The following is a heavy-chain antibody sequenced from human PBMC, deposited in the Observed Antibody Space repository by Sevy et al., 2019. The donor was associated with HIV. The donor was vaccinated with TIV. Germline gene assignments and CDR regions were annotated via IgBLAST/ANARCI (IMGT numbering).Heavy chain of an antibody. V-gene: IGHV3-74*01. CDR3: ARDRSGSYHVSDNWFDP. CDR2: IKGDGSST. D-gene: IGHD1-26*01. CDR1: GFTFSSYW. J-gene: IGHJ5*02. Sequence: GGSLRLSCAASGFTFSSYWMHWVRQVPGNGLVWVSRIKGDGSSTSYADSVKGRFTISRDNAKHNLYLQMNSLRTEDTAVYYCARDRSGSYHVSDNWFDPWGQGTLVTVSS.